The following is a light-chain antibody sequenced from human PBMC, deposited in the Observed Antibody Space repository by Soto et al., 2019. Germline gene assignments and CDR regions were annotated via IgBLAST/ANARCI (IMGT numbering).Light chain of an antibody. J-gene: IGLJ1*01. Sequence: QSVLTQPRSVSGSPGQSVAISCTGTSSDIGGYNYVSWFQQHPGKAPKLMIYDVSKWPSGVPDRFSGSKSGNTASLTISGLQAEDEADYYCCSYAGNYTYVFGTGTKLTVL. CDR2: DVS. CDR3: CSYAGNYTYV. V-gene: IGLV2-11*01. CDR1: SSDIGGYNY.